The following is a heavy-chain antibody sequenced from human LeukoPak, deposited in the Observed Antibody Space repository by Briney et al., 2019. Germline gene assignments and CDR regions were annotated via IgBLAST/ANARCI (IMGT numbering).Heavy chain of an antibody. D-gene: IGHD3-22*01. Sequence: GGSLRLSCAASGFTFSSYGMHWVRQAPGKGLEWVAVIWYDGSNKYYAGSVKGRFTISRDNSKNTLYLQMNSLRAEDTAVYYCARSMIVETSWFDPWGQGTLVTVSS. J-gene: IGHJ5*02. CDR1: GFTFSSYG. CDR3: ARSMIVETSWFDP. CDR2: IWYDGSNK. V-gene: IGHV3-33*01.